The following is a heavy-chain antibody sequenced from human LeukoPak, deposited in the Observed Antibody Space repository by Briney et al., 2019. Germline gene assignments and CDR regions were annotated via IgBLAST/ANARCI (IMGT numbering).Heavy chain of an antibody. CDR3: AKGSGGSGSFYNHFDC. V-gene: IGHV3-30*18. J-gene: IGHJ4*02. D-gene: IGHD3-10*01. CDR2: ISSDGSNK. CDR1: GFTFSLYG. Sequence: GGSLRLSCAASGFTFSLYGIHWVRQAPGKGLEWVAVISSDGSNKYYADSVKGRFTISRDNSKNTLSLQMNSLRTEDTAVFYCAKGSGGSGSFYNHFDCWGQGTLVTVSS.